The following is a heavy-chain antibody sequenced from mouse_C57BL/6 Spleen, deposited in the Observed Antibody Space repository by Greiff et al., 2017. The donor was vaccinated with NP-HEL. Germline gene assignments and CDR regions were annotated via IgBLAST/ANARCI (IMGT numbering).Heavy chain of an antibody. CDR3: ARKELYNGNYEAFAY. CDR1: GYTFTGYW. CDR2: ILPGSGST. D-gene: IGHD2-1*01. Sequence: VQLQQSGAELMKPGASVKLSCKATGYTFTGYWIEWVKQRPGHGLEWIGEILPGSGSTNYNEKFKGKATFTADTSSNTAYMQLSSLTTDDSAIYYCARKELYNGNYEAFAYWGQGTLVTVSA. J-gene: IGHJ3*01. V-gene: IGHV1-9*01.